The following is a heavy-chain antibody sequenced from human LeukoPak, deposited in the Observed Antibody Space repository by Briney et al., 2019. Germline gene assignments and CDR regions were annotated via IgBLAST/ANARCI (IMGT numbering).Heavy chain of an antibody. D-gene: IGHD3-9*01. CDR2: ISYSGST. CDR1: GVSISSSNSY. V-gene: IGHV4-39*07. Sequence: SETLSLTCTVSGVSISSSNSYWGWIRQPPGKGLEWIGSISYSGSTYYNPSLKSRVTISVDTSKNQFSLNLSSVTAADTAVYYCARARILTGLCWFDRWGQGTLVTVSS. J-gene: IGHJ5*02. CDR3: ARARILTGLCWFDR.